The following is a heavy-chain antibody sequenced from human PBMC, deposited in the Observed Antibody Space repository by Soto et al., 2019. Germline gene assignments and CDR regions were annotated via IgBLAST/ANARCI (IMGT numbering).Heavy chain of an antibody. CDR2: ISGSGATT. CDR3: AXLRYFDWSSYNWFEY. CDR1: GCNFRSYA. V-gene: IGHV3-23*01. D-gene: IGHD3-9*01. Sequence: GGSQRLSCAASGCNFRSYAMTWVRQAPGKGLEWVSGISGSGATTSYADSVKGRFTVSRDNSKNTLYLQMNSLRVEDTAVYYCAXLRYFDWSSYNWFEYWGQGTPVTVSS. J-gene: IGHJ5*01.